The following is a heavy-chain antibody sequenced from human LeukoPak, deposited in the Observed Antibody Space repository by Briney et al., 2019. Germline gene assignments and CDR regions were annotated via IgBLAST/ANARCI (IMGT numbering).Heavy chain of an antibody. J-gene: IGHJ6*02. V-gene: IGHV1-18*01. CDR1: GYTFTSYG. Sequence: ASVKVSCKASGYTFTSYGISWVRQAPGQGREWMGWISAYNGKTNYAQKLQGRVTMTTDTSPSTAYMELRSLRSDDTAVYYCAREFGAYYGMDVWGQGTTVTVSS. CDR3: AREFGAYYGMDV. D-gene: IGHD1-26*01. CDR2: ISAYNGKT.